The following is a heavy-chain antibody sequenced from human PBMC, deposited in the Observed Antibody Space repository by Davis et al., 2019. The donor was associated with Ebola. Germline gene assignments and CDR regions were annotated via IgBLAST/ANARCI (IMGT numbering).Heavy chain of an antibody. CDR2: IYSGGST. V-gene: IGHV3-53*04. Sequence: GESLKISCEVSGFTLRSYVVSWVRQAPGKGLEWVSVIYSGGSTYYADSVKGRFTISRHNSKNTLYLQMNSLRAEDTAVYYCARIGIYYDFWSGYYGDGMDVWGQGTTVTVSS. D-gene: IGHD3-3*01. CDR3: ARIGIYYDFWSGYYGDGMDV. J-gene: IGHJ6*02. CDR1: GFTLRSYV.